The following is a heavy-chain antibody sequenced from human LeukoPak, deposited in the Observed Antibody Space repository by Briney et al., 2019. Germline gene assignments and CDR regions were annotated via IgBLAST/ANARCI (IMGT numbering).Heavy chain of an antibody. J-gene: IGHJ4*02. Sequence: GESLRLSCAASGFTFSSYSMNWVRQAPGKGLEWVSVIYSGGSTDYADSVKGRFTISRDNLKNTLYLQMNTLRAEDTAVYYCARGPAGYNWGQGTLVTVSS. V-gene: IGHV3-53*01. CDR1: GFTFSSYS. CDR3: ARGPAGYN. CDR2: IYSGGST. D-gene: IGHD1-1*01.